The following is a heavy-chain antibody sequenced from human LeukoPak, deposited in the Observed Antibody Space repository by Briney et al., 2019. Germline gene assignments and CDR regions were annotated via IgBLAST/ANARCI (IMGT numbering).Heavy chain of an antibody. J-gene: IGHJ6*03. Sequence: GASVKVSCKASGYTFTSYAMNWVRQAPGQGLEWMGWINTNTGNPTYAQGFTGRFVFSLDTSVSTAYLQISSLKAEDTAVYYCARGWRCTNGVCPGYYYYYYMDVWGKGTTVTVSS. CDR2: INTNTGNP. D-gene: IGHD2-8*01. V-gene: IGHV7-4-1*02. CDR3: ARGWRCTNGVCPGYYYYYYMDV. CDR1: GYTFTSYA.